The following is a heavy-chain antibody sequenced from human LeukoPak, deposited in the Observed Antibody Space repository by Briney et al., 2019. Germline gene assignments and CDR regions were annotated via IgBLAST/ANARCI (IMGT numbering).Heavy chain of an antibody. V-gene: IGHV4-34*01. J-gene: IGHJ6*02. CDR3: ARRGSWSYYYAMDV. CDR1: GESFNDYY. Sequence: SETLSLTRDVSGESFNDYYWSWIRQPPGKGLEWIGEIRHSGSTNYNPSLKSRVTMSVDTSKNQFSLKLSSVTAADTAVYYCARRGSWSYYYAMDVWGQGTTVAVSS. CDR2: IRHSGST. D-gene: IGHD6-13*01.